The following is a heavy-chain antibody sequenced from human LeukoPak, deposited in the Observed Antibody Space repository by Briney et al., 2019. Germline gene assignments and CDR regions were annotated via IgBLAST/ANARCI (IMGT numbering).Heavy chain of an antibody. CDR3: ARTYGDYGDAFDI. CDR1: GYTFTSNA. J-gene: IGHJ3*02. CDR2: ISGNNGDT. D-gene: IGHD4-17*01. Sequence: ASVKVSCKASGYTFTSNAITWVRQAPGQGLEWVGWISGNNGDTRYAQKFQGRVTMTTDTSTSTAYMELRSLRSDDTAVYYCARTYGDYGDAFDIWGQGTMVTVSS. V-gene: IGHV1-18*01.